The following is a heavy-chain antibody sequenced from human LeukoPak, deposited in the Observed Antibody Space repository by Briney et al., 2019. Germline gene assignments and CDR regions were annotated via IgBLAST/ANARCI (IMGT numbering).Heavy chain of an antibody. J-gene: IGHJ4*02. CDR1: GYSISSGYY. CDR2: IYYSGST. CDR3: ARHCSSTSCHQNFDY. V-gene: IGHV4-30-4*08. Sequence: TLSLTCAVSGYSISSGYYWGWIRQPPGKGLEWSGYIYYSGSTYYNPSLKSRVTISVDTSKNQFSLKLSSVTAADTAVYYCARHCSSTSCHQNFDYWGQGTLVTVSS. D-gene: IGHD2-2*01.